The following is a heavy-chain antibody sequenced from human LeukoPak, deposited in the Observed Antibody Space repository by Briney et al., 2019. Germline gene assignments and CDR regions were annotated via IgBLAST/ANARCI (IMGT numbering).Heavy chain of an antibody. J-gene: IGHJ4*02. CDR1: GFTVSSNY. Sequence: GSLRLSCAASGFTVSSNYMSWVRQAPGKGLEWIGSIYYTGNTYYNASLKSRVTISIDTSKNQISLRLTSVTATDTAMYYCARQTGSGLFTLPGGQGTLVTVSS. CDR2: IYYTGNT. V-gene: IGHV4-39*01. CDR3: ARQTGSGLFTLP. D-gene: IGHD3/OR15-3a*01.